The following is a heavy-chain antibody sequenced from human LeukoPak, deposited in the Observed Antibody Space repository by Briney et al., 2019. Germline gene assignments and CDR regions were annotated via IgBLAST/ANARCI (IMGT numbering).Heavy chain of an antibody. CDR2: IYRGGTT. J-gene: IGHJ5*02. D-gene: IGHD3-3*01. CDR3: ARDLNPYDFLNPNWFDP. V-gene: IGHV3-53*01. Sequence: GGSLRLSCAASGFTVSSNYMSWVRQAPGKGLEWVSFIYRGGTTYYADSVKGRFTISRDNAKNTLYLQMNSLRAEDTAVYYCARDLNPYDFLNPNWFDPWGQGTLVTVSS. CDR1: GFTVSSNY.